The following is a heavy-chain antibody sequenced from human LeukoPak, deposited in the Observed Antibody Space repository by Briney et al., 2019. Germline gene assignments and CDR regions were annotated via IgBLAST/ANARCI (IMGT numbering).Heavy chain of an antibody. Sequence: SETLSLTCAVYGGSFSDYYWNWIRQPPGKGLEWIGEINHSGSTNYNPSLKSRVTISVDTSKNQFSLKLSSVTAADTAVYYCARDQGSNVGYYYYYMDVWGKGTTVTVSS. D-gene: IGHD2-15*01. V-gene: IGHV4-34*01. CDR1: GGSFSDYY. CDR3: ARDQGSNVGYYYYYMDV. CDR2: INHSGST. J-gene: IGHJ6*03.